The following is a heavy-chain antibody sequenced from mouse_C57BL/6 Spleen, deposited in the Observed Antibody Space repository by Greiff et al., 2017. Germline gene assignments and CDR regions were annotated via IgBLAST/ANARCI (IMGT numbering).Heavy chain of an antibody. D-gene: IGHD1-2*01. Sequence: QVQLKQSGAELVKPGASVKISCKASGYAFSSYWMNWVKQRPGKGLEWIGQIYPGDGDTNYNGKFKGKATLTADKSSSTAYMQLSSLTSEDSAVYFCAREGLTTAPSDYWGQGTTLTVSS. CDR3: AREGLTTAPSDY. CDR1: GYAFSSYW. V-gene: IGHV1-80*01. CDR2: IYPGDGDT. J-gene: IGHJ2*01.